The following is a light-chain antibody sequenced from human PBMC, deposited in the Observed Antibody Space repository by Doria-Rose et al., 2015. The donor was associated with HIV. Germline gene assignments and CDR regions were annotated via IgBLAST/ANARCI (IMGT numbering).Light chain of an antibody. CDR2: STS. CDR3: HQWSSYPT. Sequence: DIVMTQSPAIMSASLVEEITLTCSASSSVSYMHWYQQKSGTSPKLLIYSTSNLASGVPSRFSGSGSGTFYSLTISSVEAGDAADYYCHQWSSYPTFGSGTKGE. V-gene: IGKV3-15*01. J-gene: IGKJ1*01. CDR1: SSVSY.